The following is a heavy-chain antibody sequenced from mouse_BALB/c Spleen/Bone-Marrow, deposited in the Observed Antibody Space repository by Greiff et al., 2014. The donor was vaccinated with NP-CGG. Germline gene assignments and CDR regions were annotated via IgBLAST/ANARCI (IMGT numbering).Heavy chain of an antibody. J-gene: IGHJ3*01. D-gene: IGHD2-10*02. CDR1: GFTFTDYF. CDR3: GKSKYDWFDY. CDR2: IYPGTGST. V-gene: IGHV1-77*01. Sequence: VQLQQSGPELVKPGASVKMSCTASGFTFTDYFISWVKQRAGQGLEWIGGIYPGTGSTYYTEKFKGKATMTANKSSNIAYMQLSSQASDDSAVNCCGKSKYDWFDYWGQGTPLTVSS.